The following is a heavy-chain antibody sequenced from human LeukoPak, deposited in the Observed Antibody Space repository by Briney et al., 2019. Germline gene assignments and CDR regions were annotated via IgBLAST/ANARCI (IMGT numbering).Heavy chain of an antibody. J-gene: IGHJ5*02. CDR2: INPSGGST. V-gene: IGHV1-46*01. CDR1: GYTFTSYG. CDR3: ARGFHDILTGFPYTWFDP. Sequence: ASVKVSCKASGYTFTSYGISWVRQAPGQGLEWMGIINPSGGSTSYAQKFQGRVTMTRDTSTSTVYMELSSLRSEDTAVYYCARGFHDILTGFPYTWFDPWGQGTLVTVSS. D-gene: IGHD3-9*01.